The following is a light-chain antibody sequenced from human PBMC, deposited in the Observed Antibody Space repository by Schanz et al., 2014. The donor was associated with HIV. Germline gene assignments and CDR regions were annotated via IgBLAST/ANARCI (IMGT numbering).Light chain of an antibody. Sequence: DIVMTPSPLSLPVTPGEAASISCRSSESLRHSNGYSYLNWYLQKPGQSPQLLIFLASNRPSGVPDRFSGSGSGTDFTLKITRVEAEDAGIYYCMQALQTPYTFGQGTKLDIK. CDR3: MQALQTPYT. CDR1: ESLRHSNGYSY. V-gene: IGKV2-28*01. CDR2: LAS. J-gene: IGKJ2*01.